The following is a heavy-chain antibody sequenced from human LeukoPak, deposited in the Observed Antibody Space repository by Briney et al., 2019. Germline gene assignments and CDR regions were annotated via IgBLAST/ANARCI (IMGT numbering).Heavy chain of an antibody. J-gene: IGHJ6*02. CDR3: ARNNGMDV. CDR1: GFTFSSYW. Sequence: PGGSLRLSCAASGFTFSSYWMHWVRQAPGRGPEWVANVNRDGSETYYLDSVKGRFTISKDNAKNSLYLQMNSLRAEDTALYHCARNNGMDVWGQGTTVIVSS. CDR2: VNRDGSET. V-gene: IGHV3-7*03.